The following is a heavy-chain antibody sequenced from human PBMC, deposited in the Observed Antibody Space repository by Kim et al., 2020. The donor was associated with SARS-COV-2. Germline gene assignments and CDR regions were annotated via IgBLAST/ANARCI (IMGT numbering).Heavy chain of an antibody. CDR2: T. Sequence: TNYNPSLESRVTISVDTSKNQFSLKMSSMTAADTAVYYCARVHAVMGLDSWGQGILVTVSS. V-gene: IGHV4-59*01. D-gene: IGHD2-21*01. J-gene: IGHJ5*01. CDR3: ARVHAVMGLDS.